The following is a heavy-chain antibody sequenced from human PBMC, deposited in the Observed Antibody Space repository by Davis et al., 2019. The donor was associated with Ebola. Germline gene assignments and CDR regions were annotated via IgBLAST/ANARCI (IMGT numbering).Heavy chain of an antibody. Sequence: SETLSLTCTVSGGSISSSSYYWGWIRQHPGKGLEWIGSIYYSGSTYYNPSLKSRVTISVDTSKNQFSLKLSSVTAADTAVYYCARERGYCSGGSCYSGHFDYWGQGTLVAVSP. CDR3: ARERGYCSGGSCYSGHFDY. CDR1: GGSISSSSYY. J-gene: IGHJ4*02. D-gene: IGHD2-15*01. CDR2: IYYSGST. V-gene: IGHV4-39*02.